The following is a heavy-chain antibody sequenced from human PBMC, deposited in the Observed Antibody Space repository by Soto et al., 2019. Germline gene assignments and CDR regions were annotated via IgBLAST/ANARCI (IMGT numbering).Heavy chain of an antibody. Sequence: QVQLVQSGAEVKKPGASVKVSCKASGYTFTSYAMHWVRQAPGQRLEWMGWINAGNGNKKYSQKFQGRVTITRDTSGGTAYMGLSSLRYEETAVYSCARGVDLFLNYDFWSGPFDYWGQGTLVTVSS. D-gene: IGHD3-3*01. V-gene: IGHV1-3*01. CDR2: INAGNGNK. J-gene: IGHJ4*02. CDR1: GYTFTSYA. CDR3: ARGVDLFLNYDFWSGPFDY.